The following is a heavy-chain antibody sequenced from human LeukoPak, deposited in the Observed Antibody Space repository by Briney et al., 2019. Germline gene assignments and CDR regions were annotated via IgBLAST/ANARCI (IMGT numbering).Heavy chain of an antibody. V-gene: IGHV3-23*01. D-gene: IGHD4-23*01. CDR1: GFTFSDYY. CDR2: IGGGGATR. Sequence: PGGSLRLSCAASGFTFSDYYMSWIRQAPGKGLEWVSVIGGGGATRYYADSVKGRFTISRDNSRNTLYLQMNSLTAEDTAVYYCASKTGGNYPFDYWGQGTLVAVSS. J-gene: IGHJ4*02. CDR3: ASKTGGNYPFDY.